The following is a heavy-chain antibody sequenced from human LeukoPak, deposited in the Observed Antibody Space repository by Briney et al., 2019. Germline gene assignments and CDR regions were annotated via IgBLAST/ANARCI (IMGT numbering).Heavy chain of an antibody. CDR3: ARGDATYFDS. CDR2: IHYSGST. CDR1: GGSMNGYY. Sequence: SETLSPTCTVSGGSMNGYYWSWIRQPPGKGLEWIGYIHYSGSTNYNPSLKSRVSISVDTSKKQFSLRLTSVTAADTAVYYCARGDATYFDSWGQGTLVTVSS. D-gene: IGHD3-16*01. J-gene: IGHJ4*02. V-gene: IGHV4-59*01.